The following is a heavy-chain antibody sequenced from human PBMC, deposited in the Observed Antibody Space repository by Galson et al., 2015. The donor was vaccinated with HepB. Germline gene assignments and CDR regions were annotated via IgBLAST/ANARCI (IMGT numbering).Heavy chain of an antibody. J-gene: IGHJ4*01. Sequence: PALVKPTQTLTLTCTFFGFSLSTNGVGVGWIRQPPGKALEWLALIYWDDDERYRSSLKNRLTITKDTSKNQVVLTMTNMDPVDTATYYCVRGRRDAGELCNRPTCWPLYFYDHWGQGTLVTVSS. CDR1: GFSLSTNGVG. CDR2: IYWDDDE. V-gene: IGHV2-5*02. CDR3: VRGRRDAGELCNRPTCWPLYFYDH. D-gene: IGHD2/OR15-2a*01.